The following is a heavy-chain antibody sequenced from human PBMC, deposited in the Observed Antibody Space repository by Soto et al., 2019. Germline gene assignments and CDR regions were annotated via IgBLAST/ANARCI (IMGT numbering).Heavy chain of an antibody. CDR2: ISYDGSTK. Sequence: QVQLVESGGGVVQPGRSLRLSCAASGFTFSSYGMHWVRQAPGKGLEWVAVISYDGSTKYYADSVKGRFTISRDNSKNTLYLEMNGLRADDTAVYYCTGEVASGYWGQGTLVTVSS. CDR1: GFTFSSYG. J-gene: IGHJ4*02. V-gene: IGHV3-30*03. D-gene: IGHD2-8*02. CDR3: TGEVASGY.